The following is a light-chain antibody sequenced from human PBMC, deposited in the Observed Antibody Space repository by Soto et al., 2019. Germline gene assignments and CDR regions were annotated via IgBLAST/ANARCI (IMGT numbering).Light chain of an antibody. CDR2: DAS. CDR3: QQRSDFLS. Sequence: EIVLTQSPATLSLSPRERATLSCRASQSVSSFLAWYQQKPGQAPRLLIYDASNRATGIPARFSGSGSGTDFTLTISSLEPEDFALYYCQQRSDFLSFGGGTRVEI. J-gene: IGKJ4*01. V-gene: IGKV3-11*01. CDR1: QSVSSF.